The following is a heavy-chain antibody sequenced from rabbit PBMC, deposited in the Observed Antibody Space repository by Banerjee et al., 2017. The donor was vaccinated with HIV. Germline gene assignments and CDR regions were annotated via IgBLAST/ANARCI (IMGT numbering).Heavy chain of an antibody. D-gene: IGHD6-1*01. V-gene: IGHV1S45*01. J-gene: IGHJ4*01. Sequence: QEQLEESGGDLVKPEGSLTLTCTASGFSFNNKYVMCWVRQAPGKGLEWIACINSNTGNTVYATWAKGRFTISRTSSTTVALQMTSLTAADTATYFCARDGAGYAGYGYAHLWGPGTLVTVS. CDR1: GFSFNNKYV. CDR2: INSNTGNT. CDR3: ARDGAGYAGYGYAHL.